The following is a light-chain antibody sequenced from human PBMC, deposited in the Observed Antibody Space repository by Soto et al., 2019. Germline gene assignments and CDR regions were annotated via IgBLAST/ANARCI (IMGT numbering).Light chain of an antibody. Sequence: IQMTHSPSTLSASVGDRVTITCRASQSISSWLAWYQQKPGKAPKLLIYDASSLESGVPSRFSGSGSGTEFTLTISSLQPDDFATYYCQQYNSYCTFGQGTKVDIK. CDR2: DAS. CDR1: QSISSW. V-gene: IGKV1-5*01. CDR3: QQYNSYCT. J-gene: IGKJ1*01.